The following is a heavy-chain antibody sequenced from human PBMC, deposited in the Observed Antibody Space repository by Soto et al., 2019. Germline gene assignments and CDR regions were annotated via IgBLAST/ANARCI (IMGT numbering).Heavy chain of an antibody. CDR2: IWYDGSNK. V-gene: IGHV3-33*01. D-gene: IGHD3-3*01. CDR1: GFTFSSYG. CDR3: ARDTGFTIFGVVHHYGMDV. J-gene: IGHJ6*02. Sequence: GGSLRLSCAASGFTFSSYGMHWVRQAPGKGLEWVAVIWYDGSNKYYADSVKGRFTISRDNSKNTLYLQMNSLRAEDTAVYYCARDTGFTIFGVVHHYGMDVWGQGITVTVSS.